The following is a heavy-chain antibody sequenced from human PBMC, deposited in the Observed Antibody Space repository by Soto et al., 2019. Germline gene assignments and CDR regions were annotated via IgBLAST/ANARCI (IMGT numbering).Heavy chain of an antibody. D-gene: IGHD1-26*01. CDR3: TRRGSGSYLDAFDI. CDR2: IRSKANSYAT. CDR1: GFTFSGSA. Sequence: GESLKISCAASGFTFSGSAMHWVRQASGKGLEWVGRIRSKANSYATAYAASVKGRFTISRDDSKNTAYLQMNSLKTEDTAVYYCTRRGSGSYLDAFDIWGQGTMVTVSS. V-gene: IGHV3-73*01. J-gene: IGHJ3*02.